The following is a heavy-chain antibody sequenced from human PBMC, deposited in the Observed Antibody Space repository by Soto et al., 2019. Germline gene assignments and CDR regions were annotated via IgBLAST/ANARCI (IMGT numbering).Heavy chain of an antibody. Sequence: CGPTLVNPPPALPLICTFSGFSLITTGVGVGWMSQHPGKALEWLALLYCDDDNRYNPSLKSRLTLTKYTSKSQVVLTLTNVDPADTATYYCAHNPPQDSGAFDIWGQGTMVTVSS. CDR3: AHNPPQDSGAFDI. V-gene: IGHV2-5*02. J-gene: IGHJ3*02. CDR1: GFSLITTGVG. D-gene: IGHD6-19*01. CDR2: LYCDDDN.